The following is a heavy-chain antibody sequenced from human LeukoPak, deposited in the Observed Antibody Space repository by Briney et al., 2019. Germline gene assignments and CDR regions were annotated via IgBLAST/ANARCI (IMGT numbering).Heavy chain of an antibody. CDR2: IYSGGST. CDR1: GFTVSSHY. Sequence: GGSLRLSCAASGFTVSSHYMSWVHQAPGKGLEWVSLIYSGGSTEYADSVKGRFTISRDISKNTVHLQMNSLRAEDTAVYYCARVPVLGTRESLQHWGQGTMVTVSS. CDR3: ARVPVLGTRESLQH. D-gene: IGHD4-23*01. J-gene: IGHJ1*01. V-gene: IGHV3-66*01.